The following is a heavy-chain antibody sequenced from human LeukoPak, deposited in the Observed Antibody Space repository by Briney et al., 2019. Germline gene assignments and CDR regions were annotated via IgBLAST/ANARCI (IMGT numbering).Heavy chain of an antibody. D-gene: IGHD3-10*01. Sequence: SETLSLTCAVYGGSFSGYYWRWVRQPPGKGLEWVGEINHSGTTNYNPSLKSRVTISVDTSKNQFSLKLSSVTAADTAVYYCARGYGSGSYYNPSGDYWGQGTLVTVSS. CDR2: INHSGTT. J-gene: IGHJ4*02. CDR1: GGSFSGYY. CDR3: ARGYGSGSYYNPSGDY. V-gene: IGHV4-34*01.